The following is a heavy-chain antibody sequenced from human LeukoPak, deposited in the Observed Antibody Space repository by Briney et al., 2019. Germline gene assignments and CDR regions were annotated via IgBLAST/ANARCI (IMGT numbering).Heavy chain of an antibody. CDR3: ARDGVTMVRGVKVLDYYYYYMDV. CDR1: GFTFSSYS. V-gene: IGHV3-48*01. CDR2: ISSSSSTI. J-gene: IGHJ6*03. Sequence: TGGSLRLSCAASGFTFSSYSMNWVRQAPGKGLEWVSYISSSSSTIHYADSVRGRFTISRDNAKNSLFLQMNSLRAEDTAVYYCARDGVTMVRGVKVLDYYYYYMDVWGKGTTVTISS. D-gene: IGHD3-10*01.